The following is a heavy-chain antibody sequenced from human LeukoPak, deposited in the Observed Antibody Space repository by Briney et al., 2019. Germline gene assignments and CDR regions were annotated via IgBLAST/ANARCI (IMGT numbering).Heavy chain of an antibody. CDR3: ARANRSPMYYYDSSGYYYFDY. V-gene: IGHV4-39*01. D-gene: IGHD3-22*01. J-gene: IGHJ4*02. CDR1: GGSISSSSYY. Sequence: SETLSLTCSVSGGSISSSSYYWGWIRQPPGKGLEWIGNIYYSGSTYYIPSLKSRVTISVDTSKNQFSLKLSSVTAADTAVYYCARANRSPMYYYDSSGYYYFDYWGQGTLVTVSS. CDR2: IYYSGST.